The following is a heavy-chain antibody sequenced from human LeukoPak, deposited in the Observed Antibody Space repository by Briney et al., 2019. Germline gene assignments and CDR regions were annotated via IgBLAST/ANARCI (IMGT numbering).Heavy chain of an antibody. J-gene: IGHJ4*02. CDR3: ARPLFNYYGDRVEPFDF. CDR1: GFTFSSYS. D-gene: IGHD3-10*01. CDR2: ISSSSSYI. V-gene: IGHV3-21*01. Sequence: GGSLRLSCAASGFTFSSYSMNWVRQAPGKGLEWVSSISSSSSYIYYADSVKGRFTISRDNAKNSLYLQIHSLRVEDTAVYYCARPLFNYYGDRVEPFDFWGQGTLVTVSS.